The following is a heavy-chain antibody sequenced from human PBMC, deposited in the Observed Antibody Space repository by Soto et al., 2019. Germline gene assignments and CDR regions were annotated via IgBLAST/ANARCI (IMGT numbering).Heavy chain of an antibody. CDR2: IYNSVST. CDR3: ARDRRDGYYVDH. Sequence: QVQLRESGPGLVKPSETLSLTCIVSGGSVSGGDHYWSWIRQPPGKGLEWIGYIYNSVSTNYNPALRSRVTMSLDTSKNQFSLNLSSVTAADTAVYYCARDRRDGYYVDHWGQGTLVTVSS. D-gene: IGHD3-22*01. CDR1: GGSVSGGDHY. V-gene: IGHV4-61*08. J-gene: IGHJ4*02.